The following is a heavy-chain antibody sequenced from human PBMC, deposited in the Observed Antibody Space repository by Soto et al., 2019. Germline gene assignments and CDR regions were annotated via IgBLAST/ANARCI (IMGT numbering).Heavy chain of an antibody. CDR1: GGTFSSYA. CDR2: IIPIFGTA. CDR3: AGPIVVVPAATGYYYYGMGV. V-gene: IGHV1-69*05. D-gene: IGHD2-2*01. J-gene: IGHJ6*02. Sequence: ASVKVSCKASGGTFSSYAISWVRQAPGQGLEWMGGIIPIFGTANYAQKFQGRVTITTDKSTSTAYMELSSLRSEDTAVYYCAGPIVVVPAATGYYYYGMGVWGQGTTVTVSS.